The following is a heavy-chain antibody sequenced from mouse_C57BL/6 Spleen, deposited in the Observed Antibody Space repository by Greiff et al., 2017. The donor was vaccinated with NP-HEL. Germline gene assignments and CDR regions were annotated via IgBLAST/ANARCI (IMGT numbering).Heavy chain of an antibody. J-gene: IGHJ1*03. CDR1: GFSLTSYG. CDR3: ARKGLRGYFDV. V-gene: IGHV2-2*01. Sequence: QVQLQQSGPGLVQPSQSLSITCTVSGFSLTSYGVHWVRQSPGKGLEWLGVIWRGGSTDYNAAFISSLSISKDNSKSQVFFKMNSLQADDTAIYYCARKGLRGYFDVWGTGTTVTVSS. D-gene: IGHD1-1*01. CDR2: IWRGGST.